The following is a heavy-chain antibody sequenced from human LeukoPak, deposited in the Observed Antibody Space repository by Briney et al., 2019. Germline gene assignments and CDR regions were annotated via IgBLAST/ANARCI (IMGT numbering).Heavy chain of an antibody. CDR1: GYTFTSYD. CDR3: ARERGGRWPSYYYYMDV. V-gene: IGHV1-8*03. CDR2: MNPNSGNT. J-gene: IGHJ6*03. Sequence: ASVKVSCKASGYTFTSYDINWVRQATGRGLEWMGWMNPNSGNTGYAQKFQGRVTITRNPSISTAYMELSSLRSEDTAVYYCARERGGRWPSYYYYMDVWGKGTTVTVSS. D-gene: IGHD1-26*01.